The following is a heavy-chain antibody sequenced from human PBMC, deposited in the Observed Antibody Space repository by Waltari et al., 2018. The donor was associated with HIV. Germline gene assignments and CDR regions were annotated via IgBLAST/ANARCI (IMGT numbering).Heavy chain of an antibody. V-gene: IGHV3-7*01. Sequence: EVQLVESGGGLVQPGGSLRLSCSASGLTFSSYWMSWVRQAPGKGLEWVANIKQDGSEIYYVDSKKGRFTISRDNAKNSLYLQINSLRAEDTAVYYCAGRSPARRLNWFDPWGQGTLVIVSS. J-gene: IGHJ5*02. CDR3: AGRSPARRLNWFDP. CDR1: GLTFSSYW. CDR2: IKQDGSEI. D-gene: IGHD2-8*01.